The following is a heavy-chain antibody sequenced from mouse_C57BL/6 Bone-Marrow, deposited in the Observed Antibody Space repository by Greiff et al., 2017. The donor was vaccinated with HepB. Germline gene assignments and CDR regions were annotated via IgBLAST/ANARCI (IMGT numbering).Heavy chain of an antibody. Sequence: QVQLQQSGAELARPGASVKLSCKASGYTFTSYGISWVKQRTGQGLEWIGEIYPRSGNTYYNEKFKGKATLTADKSSSTAYMELRSLTSEDSAVYFCARRAIYYYGSSYAMDYWGQGTSFTVSS. CDR1: GYTFTSYG. CDR3: ARRAIYYYGSSYAMDY. V-gene: IGHV1-81*01. CDR2: IYPRSGNT. D-gene: IGHD1-1*01. J-gene: IGHJ4*01.